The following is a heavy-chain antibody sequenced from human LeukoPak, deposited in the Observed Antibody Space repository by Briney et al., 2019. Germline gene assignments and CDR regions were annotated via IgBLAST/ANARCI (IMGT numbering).Heavy chain of an antibody. V-gene: IGHV3-48*01. D-gene: IGHD3-10*01. Sequence: GSLRLSCAASEFAFSTYSMNWVRQAPGKGLEWVSYISSGSGTIYYADSVKGRFTISRDNAKSSLYLQMNSLRAEDTAVYYCARDYKKMGVMLRGVLDYWGQGTLVTVSS. CDR1: EFAFSTYS. CDR2: ISSGSGTI. CDR3: ARDYKKMGVMLRGVLDY. J-gene: IGHJ4*02.